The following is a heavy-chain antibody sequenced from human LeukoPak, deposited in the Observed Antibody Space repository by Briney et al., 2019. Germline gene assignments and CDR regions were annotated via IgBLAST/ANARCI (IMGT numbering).Heavy chain of an antibody. CDR2: INHSGST. CDR3: ARAKSITIFGVVSRGLDP. J-gene: IGHJ5*02. Sequence: SETLSLTCAVYGGSFSGYYWSWIRQPPGKGLEWIGEINHSGSTNYNPSLKSRVTISVDTSKNQFSLKLSSVTAANTAVYYCARAKSITIFGVVSRGLDPWGQGTLVTVSS. V-gene: IGHV4-34*01. CDR1: GGSFSGYY. D-gene: IGHD3-3*01.